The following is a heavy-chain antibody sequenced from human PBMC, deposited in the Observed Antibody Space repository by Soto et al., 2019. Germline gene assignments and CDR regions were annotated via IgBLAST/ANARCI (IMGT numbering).Heavy chain of an antibody. CDR3: ARVAVAGPLDY. Sequence: PGGSLRLSCAASGFTFSSYGVHWVRQAPGKGLEWVAVIWYDGSNKYYADSVKGRFTISRDNSKNTLYLQMNSLRAEDTAVYYCARVAVAGPLDYWGQGTLVTVSS. CDR2: IWYDGSNK. V-gene: IGHV3-33*01. J-gene: IGHJ4*02. CDR1: GFTFSSYG. D-gene: IGHD6-19*01.